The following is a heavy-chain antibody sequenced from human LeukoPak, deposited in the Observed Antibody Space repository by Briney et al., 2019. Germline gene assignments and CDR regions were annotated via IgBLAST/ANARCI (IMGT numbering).Heavy chain of an antibody. CDR3: ARARGYYDSSGYYYGY. CDR1: GCTFSSYS. Sequence: GGSLRLSCAASGCTFSSYSMNWVRQAPGKGLEWVSSISSSSSYIYYADSVKGRFTISRDNAKNSLYLQMNSLRDEDTAVYYCARARGYYDSSGYYYGYWGQGTLVTVSS. J-gene: IGHJ4*02. D-gene: IGHD3-22*01. CDR2: ISSSSSYI. V-gene: IGHV3-21*01.